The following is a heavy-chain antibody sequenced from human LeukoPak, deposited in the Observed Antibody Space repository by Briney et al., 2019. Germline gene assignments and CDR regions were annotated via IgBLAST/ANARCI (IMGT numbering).Heavy chain of an antibody. J-gene: IGHJ4*02. D-gene: IGHD5-12*01. Sequence: ASVKVSCKASGYTFTSYGISWVRQAPGQGLEWMGWISAYNGNTNYAQKLQGRVTMTTDTSTSTAYMELRSLRSDDTAVYYCAKDRRYGGYTPGTVLFDYWGQGTLVTVSS. V-gene: IGHV1-18*01. CDR1: GYTFTSYG. CDR2: ISAYNGNT. CDR3: AKDRRYGGYTPGTVLFDY.